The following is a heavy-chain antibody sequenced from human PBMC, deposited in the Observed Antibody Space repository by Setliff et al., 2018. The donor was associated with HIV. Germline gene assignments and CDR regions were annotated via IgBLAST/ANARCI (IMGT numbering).Heavy chain of an antibody. D-gene: IGHD7-27*01. Sequence: SETLSLTCTVSGASVNANNYYWGWIRQPPGKGLEWIGNIHFSGSTYYSPSLRSRVTIYVGTSKRQFFLSLSSVTAADTAVYFCARPSLGIGGGALFDYWGQGILVTVSS. CDR1: GASVNANNYY. J-gene: IGHJ4*02. V-gene: IGHV4-39*01. CDR3: ARPSLGIGGGALFDY. CDR2: IHFSGST.